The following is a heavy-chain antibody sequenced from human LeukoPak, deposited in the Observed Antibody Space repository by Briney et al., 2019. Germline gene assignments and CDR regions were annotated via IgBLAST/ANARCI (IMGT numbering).Heavy chain of an antibody. V-gene: IGHV1-46*01. Sequence: ASVKVSCKASGYTFTGYYMHWVRQAPGQGLEWMGIINPSGDSTSYAQKFQGRVTMTRDTSTSTVYMELSSLRSEDTAVYYCARGGELRYCSSTSCPNWFDPWGQGTLVTVSS. D-gene: IGHD2-2*01. J-gene: IGHJ5*02. CDR2: INPSGDST. CDR3: ARGGELRYCSSTSCPNWFDP. CDR1: GYTFTGYY.